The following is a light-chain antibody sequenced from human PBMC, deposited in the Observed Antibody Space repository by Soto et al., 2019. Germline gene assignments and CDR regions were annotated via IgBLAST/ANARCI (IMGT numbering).Light chain of an antibody. CDR3: QSYDSSLSGYV. CDR1: SSNIGAGYD. V-gene: IGLV1-40*01. CDR2: TKT. J-gene: IGLJ1*01. Sequence: QSVLTQPPSVSGAPGQRVTISCTGSSSNIGAGYDVHWYQQLPGTAPKLLIYTKTNRPSGVPDRFSGSKSGTSASLAITGLQAEDEADYYCQSYDSSLSGYVFGTGTKLTVL.